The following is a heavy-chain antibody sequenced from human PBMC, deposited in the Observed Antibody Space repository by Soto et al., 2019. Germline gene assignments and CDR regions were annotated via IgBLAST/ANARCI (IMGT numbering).Heavy chain of an antibody. CDR1: GGSISSYY. J-gene: IGHJ4*02. Sequence: SETLSLTCTVSGGSISSYYWSWIRQPPGKGLEWIGYIYYSGSTNYNPSLKSRVTISVDTSKNQFSLKLSSVTAADTAVYYCARFWGPAYYFDYWGPGTLVTVSS. V-gene: IGHV4-59*12. D-gene: IGHD7-27*01. CDR2: IYYSGST. CDR3: ARFWGPAYYFDY.